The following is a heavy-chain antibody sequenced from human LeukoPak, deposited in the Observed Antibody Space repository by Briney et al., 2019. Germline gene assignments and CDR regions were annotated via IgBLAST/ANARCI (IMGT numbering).Heavy chain of an antibody. D-gene: IGHD2-15*01. CDR1: GFTLSSYC. J-gene: IGHJ4*02. V-gene: IGHV3-48*01. CDR2: INSSSSSN. Sequence: GGSLRLSCAASGFTLSSYCLKWVREARGKGREWVSYINSSSSSNYNADFVKGRFTIARDKAKNVLYLEMNSPKAEDTGMYYCAREDGSGGRCYSVDYWGQGTLVTVSS. CDR3: AREDGSGGRCYSVDY.